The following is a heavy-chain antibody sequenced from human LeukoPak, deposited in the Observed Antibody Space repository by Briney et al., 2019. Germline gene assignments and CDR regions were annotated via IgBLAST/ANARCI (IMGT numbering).Heavy chain of an antibody. D-gene: IGHD2-2*01. Sequence: GASVKVSCKASGYTFTGYYMHWVRQAPGQGLEWMGWINPNSGGTNYAQKFQGRVTMTRDTSISTAYMELSRLRSDDTAVYYCARDPESGHPYCSGTSCYPGGYFDYWGQGTLVTVSS. CDR1: GYTFTGYY. V-gene: IGHV1-2*02. J-gene: IGHJ4*02. CDR3: ARDPESGHPYCSGTSCYPGGYFDY. CDR2: INPNSGGT.